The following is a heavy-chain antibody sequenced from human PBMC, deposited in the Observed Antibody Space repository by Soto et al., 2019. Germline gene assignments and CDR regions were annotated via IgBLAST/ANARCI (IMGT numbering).Heavy chain of an antibody. V-gene: IGHV1-2*04. CDR1: GYIFTVYY. CDR3: ARDFGSSSYSFDP. Sequence: ASVKVSCKAAGYIFTVYYMHCVLQSPVQGLDWMGWINPKSGGTNYAQKFQGWVTMTRDTSISTAYMELSRLRSDDTAVYYCARDFGSSSYSFDPWGQGTLVTVSS. D-gene: IGHD6-13*01. CDR2: INPKSGGT. J-gene: IGHJ5*02.